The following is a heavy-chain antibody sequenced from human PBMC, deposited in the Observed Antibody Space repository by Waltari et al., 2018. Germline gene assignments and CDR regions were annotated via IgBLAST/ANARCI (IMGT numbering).Heavy chain of an antibody. V-gene: IGHV1-18*01. CDR3: ARVLETTMIVVVLDY. Sequence: QVQLVQSGAEVKKPGASVKVSCKDSGYTFTNYGISWVRQATGQGLEWMGWISAYNGNTNYAQKLKGRVTMTTDTSTSTAYMELRSLRSDDTAVYYCARVLETTMIVVVLDYWGQGTLVTVSS. J-gene: IGHJ4*02. CDR1: GYTFTNYG. CDR2: ISAYNGNT. D-gene: IGHD3-22*01.